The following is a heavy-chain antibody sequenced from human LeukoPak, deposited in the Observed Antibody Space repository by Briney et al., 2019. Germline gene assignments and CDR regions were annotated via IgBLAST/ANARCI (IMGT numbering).Heavy chain of an antibody. CDR2: ITGSSRYI. J-gene: IGHJ4*02. Sequence: GGSLRLSCAASGFSFSSYTMNWIRQAPGKGLEWVSSITGSSRYIYYADSVKGRFTISRDNAKNSLYLQMNSLRAEDTAIYYCARAIYDGACYGFDYWGQGTLVTVSS. V-gene: IGHV3-21*01. CDR1: GFSFSSYT. D-gene: IGHD2-15*01. CDR3: ARAIYDGACYGFDY.